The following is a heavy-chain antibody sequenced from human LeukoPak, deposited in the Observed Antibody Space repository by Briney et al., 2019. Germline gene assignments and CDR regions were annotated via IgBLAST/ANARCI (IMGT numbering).Heavy chain of an antibody. CDR2: IIPIFGTA. CDR1: GGTFSSYA. D-gene: IGHD6-19*01. V-gene: IGHV1-69*05. Sequence: SVKVSCKASGGTFSSYAISWVRQALGQGLEWMGGIIPIFGTANYAQNFQGRVTITTDESTSTAYMELSSLRSEDTAVYYCASPPLALGVAGSFSTSKDYAFDIWGQGTMVTVSS. CDR3: ASPPLALGVAGSFSTSKDYAFDI. J-gene: IGHJ3*02.